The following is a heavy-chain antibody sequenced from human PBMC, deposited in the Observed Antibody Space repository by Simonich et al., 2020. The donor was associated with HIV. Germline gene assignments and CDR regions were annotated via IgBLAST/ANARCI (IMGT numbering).Heavy chain of an antibody. Sequence: IKSRVTISVDTSKNQFSLKLTSGTAADTAVYYCARQSGYVDAFDTWGQGTMVTVSS. CDR3: ARQSGYVDAFDT. V-gene: IGHV4-39*01. D-gene: IGHD5-12*01. J-gene: IGHJ3*02.